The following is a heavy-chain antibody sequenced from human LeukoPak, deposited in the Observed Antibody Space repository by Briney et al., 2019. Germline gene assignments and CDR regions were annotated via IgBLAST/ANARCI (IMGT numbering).Heavy chain of an antibody. V-gene: IGHV1-2*02. CDR3: ARVREAMVRTSNFDC. Sequence: GASVKVSCKASGGTFSSYAISWVRQAPGQGLEWMGWINPYSGDRLYAQNFQGRITMTRDTSISTAYLELSSLRSDDTALYFCARVREAMVRTSNFDCWGQGTLVTVSS. J-gene: IGHJ4*02. CDR2: INPYSGDR. D-gene: IGHD5-18*01. CDR1: GGTFSSYA.